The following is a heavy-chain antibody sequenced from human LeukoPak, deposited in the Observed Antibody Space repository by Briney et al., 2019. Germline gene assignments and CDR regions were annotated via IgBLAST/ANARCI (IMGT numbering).Heavy chain of an antibody. CDR1: GYTFTSYY. D-gene: IGHD4-17*01. J-gene: IGHJ3*02. V-gene: IGHV1-2*02. CDR2: INPNSGGT. CDR3: ARTWVTTVTYAGGAFDI. Sequence: GASVKVSCKASGYTFTSYYMHWVRQAPGQGLEWMGWINPNSGGTNYAQKFQGRVTMTRDTSISTAYMELSRLRSDDTDVCYCARTWVTTVTYAGGAFDIWGQGTMVTVSS.